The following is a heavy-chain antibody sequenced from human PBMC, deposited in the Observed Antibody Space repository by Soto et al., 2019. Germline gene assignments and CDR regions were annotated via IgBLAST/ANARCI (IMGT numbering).Heavy chain of an antibody. Sequence: GEPLKISPQVSGYTLTNCWVEWARQLPGKGLEGMGIVFPGDPQRTYGASLEGQVTVSADRCTSAAFLQWNRLRASDTGVYFCARRKLHCGGGSCYGTNGLDYGGQGTQVPVSS. V-gene: IGHV5-51*01. D-gene: IGHD2-21*01. J-gene: IGHJ4*02. CDR3: ARRKLHCGGGSCYGTNGLDY. CDR1: GYTLTNCW. CDR2: VFPGDPQR.